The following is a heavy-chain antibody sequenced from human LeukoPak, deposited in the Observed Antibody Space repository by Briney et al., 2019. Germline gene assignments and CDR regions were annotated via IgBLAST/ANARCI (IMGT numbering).Heavy chain of an antibody. Sequence: GGSLRLSCAASGFTLSKYDMHWVRQRIGKGLEWVSSIATAGDTYYQGPVKGRFAISRENAKNSLYLQLNSLRAEDTAVYYCARGLLDYGGSNRFDPWGQGTLVTVSS. V-gene: IGHV3-13*04. D-gene: IGHD4-23*01. CDR2: IATAGDT. J-gene: IGHJ5*02. CDR3: ARGLLDYGGSNRFDP. CDR1: GFTLSKYD.